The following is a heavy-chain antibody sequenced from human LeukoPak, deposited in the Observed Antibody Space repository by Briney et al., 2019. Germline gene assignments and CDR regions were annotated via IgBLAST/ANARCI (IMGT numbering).Heavy chain of an antibody. CDR1: GGSISSSSYY. Sequence: SETLSLTCTVSGGSISSSSYYWGWIRQPPGKGLEWIGSIYYSGSTYYNPSLKSRVTISVYTSKNQFSLKLSSVTAADTAVYYCARPPHYYGSGTIDYWGQGTLVTVSS. D-gene: IGHD3-10*01. V-gene: IGHV4-39*01. CDR2: IYYSGST. J-gene: IGHJ4*02. CDR3: ARPPHYYGSGTIDY.